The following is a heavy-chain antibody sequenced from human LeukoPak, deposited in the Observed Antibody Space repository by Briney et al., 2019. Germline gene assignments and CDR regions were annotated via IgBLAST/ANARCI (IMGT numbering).Heavy chain of an antibody. D-gene: IGHD5-24*01. J-gene: IGHJ4*02. V-gene: IGHV3-48*03. CDR2: ISSSGSTI. CDR3: ARGSDWRWLQGTHFDY. Sequence: GGSLRLSCAASGFTFSSYEMNWVRQAPGKGLEWVSYISSSGSTIYYADSVKGRFTISRGNAKNSLYLQMNSLRAEDTAVYYCARGSDWRWLQGTHFDYWGQGTLVTVSS. CDR1: GFTFSSYE.